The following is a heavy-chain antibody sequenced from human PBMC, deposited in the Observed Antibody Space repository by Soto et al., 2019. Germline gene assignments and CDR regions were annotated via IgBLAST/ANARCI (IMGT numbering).Heavy chain of an antibody. J-gene: IGHJ6*02. V-gene: IGHV1-3*01. Sequence: ASVKVSCKASGYTFTSYAMHWVRRAPGQRLEWMGWINAGNGNTKYSQKFQGRVTITRDTSTSTAYMEPSSLRSEDTAVYYCARVRLRYYYGMDVWGQGTTVTVSS. CDR1: GYTFTSYA. CDR2: INAGNGNT. CDR3: ARVRLRYYYGMDV. D-gene: IGHD5-12*01.